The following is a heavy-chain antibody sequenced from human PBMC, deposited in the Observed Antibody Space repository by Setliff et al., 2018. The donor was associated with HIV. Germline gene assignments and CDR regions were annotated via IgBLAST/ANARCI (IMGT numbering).Heavy chain of an antibody. D-gene: IGHD2-2*01. J-gene: IGHJ6*03. CDR1: GFTISYYG. V-gene: IGHV3-30*18. CDR2: ISHDGGNK. CDR3: AKDLRSNRCSIASCSHMDV. Sequence: PGESLTISCVASGFTISYYGMHWVRQAPGKGLEWVAVISHDGGNKYYADSVKGRFTISGDNSKNTLYLQMNSLRSEDAAVYYCAKDLRSNRCSIASCSHMDVWGKGTTVTVSS.